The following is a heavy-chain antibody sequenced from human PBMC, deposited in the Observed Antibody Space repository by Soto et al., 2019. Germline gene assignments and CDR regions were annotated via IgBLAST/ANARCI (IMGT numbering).Heavy chain of an antibody. Sequence: EVQLVESGGGLVKPGGSLRLSCAASGFTFSSYSMNWVRQAPGKGLEWVSSISSSSSYIYYADSVKGRFTISRDNAKNSLYLQMNSLRAEDTAVYYCARDFPRSYGSGSYQTPYYFDYWGQGTLVTVSS. D-gene: IGHD3-10*01. J-gene: IGHJ4*02. V-gene: IGHV3-21*01. CDR3: ARDFPRSYGSGSYQTPYYFDY. CDR1: GFTFSSYS. CDR2: ISSSSSYI.